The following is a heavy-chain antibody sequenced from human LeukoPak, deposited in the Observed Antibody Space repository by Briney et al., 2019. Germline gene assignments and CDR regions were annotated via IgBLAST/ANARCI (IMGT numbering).Heavy chain of an antibody. Sequence: PGGSLRLSCAASGLHFSGTAMSWVRQAPGKGLEWVSAISHDGMNAYYADSVKGRFTISRDNAKNSLYLQMNSLRAEDTAVYYCARRYDFWSGYYTDYFDYWGQGTLVTVSS. D-gene: IGHD3-3*01. CDR3: ARRYDFWSGYYTDYFDY. CDR2: ISHDGMNA. V-gene: IGHV3-23*01. CDR1: GLHFSGTA. J-gene: IGHJ4*02.